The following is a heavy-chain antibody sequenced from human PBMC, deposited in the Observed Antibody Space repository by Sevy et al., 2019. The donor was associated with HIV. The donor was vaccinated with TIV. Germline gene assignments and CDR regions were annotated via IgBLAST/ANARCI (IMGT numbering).Heavy chain of an antibody. CDR2: ISSTSGSDI. CDR3: AGYVIVSPDAFDI. J-gene: IGHJ3*02. CDR1: GFIFSDYY. D-gene: IGHD2-15*01. Sequence: GGSLRLSCAASGFIFSDYYMNWIRQAPGKGLEWVSYISSTSGSDIYYADSVKGGFTISRDNAKNSLHLQRNSLRAEDTAVYYCAGYVIVSPDAFDIWGQGTMVTVSS. V-gene: IGHV3-11*01.